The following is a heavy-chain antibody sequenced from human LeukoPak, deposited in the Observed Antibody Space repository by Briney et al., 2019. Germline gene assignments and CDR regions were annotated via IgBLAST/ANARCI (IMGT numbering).Heavy chain of an antibody. J-gene: IGHJ4*02. CDR3: ARLYYDSSGYRMDY. Sequence: SETLSLTCAVYGGSFSGYYWSWIRQPPGKGLEWIGEINHSGSTYYNPSLKSRVTISVDTSKNQFSLKLSSVTAADTAVYYCARLYYDSSGYRMDYWGQGTLVTVSS. CDR1: GGSFSGYY. D-gene: IGHD3-22*01. V-gene: IGHV4-34*01. CDR2: INHSGST.